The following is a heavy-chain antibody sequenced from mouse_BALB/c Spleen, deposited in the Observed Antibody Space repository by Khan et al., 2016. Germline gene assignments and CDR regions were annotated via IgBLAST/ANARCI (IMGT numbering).Heavy chain of an antibody. D-gene: IGHD2-3*01. CDR2: ISSGGSYT. CDR3: ARQGGYYESLFY. J-gene: IGHJ2*01. Sequence: EVELVESGGDLVKPGGSLKLSCAASGFTFSSYGMSWVRQTPDKRLEWVATISSGGSYTYYPDSVKGRFTISRDNAKNTLYLQMSSLKSEDTAMYYWARQGGYYESLFYWGQGTTLTVSS. CDR1: GFTFSSYG. V-gene: IGHV5-6*01.